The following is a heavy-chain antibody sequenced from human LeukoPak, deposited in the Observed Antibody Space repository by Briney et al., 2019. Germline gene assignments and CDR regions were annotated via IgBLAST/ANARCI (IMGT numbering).Heavy chain of an antibody. CDR1: GFTFSDHY. Sequence: GGSLRLSCVVSGFTFSDHYMDWVRQAPGKGLEWVGRRRNKANSYTTAYAASVKGRFAISRDDSKNSLYLQMNSLKTEDTAVYYCASFYVDTAMVIGYWGQGTLVTVSS. J-gene: IGHJ4*02. V-gene: IGHV3-72*01. D-gene: IGHD5-18*01. CDR3: ASFYVDTAMVIGY. CDR2: RRNKANSYTT.